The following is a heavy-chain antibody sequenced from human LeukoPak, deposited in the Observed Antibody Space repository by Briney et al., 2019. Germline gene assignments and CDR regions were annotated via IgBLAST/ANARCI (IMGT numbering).Heavy chain of an antibody. Sequence: GGSLRLSCAASGFTFSDHYMDWVRQAPGKGLEWVARSADKTNSYTTLYAASVKGTFTLSRYHSKDSLYLQMNSLKSEDMAVYYCVRGFNSFDMWSQGTMVTVSS. CDR1: GFTFSDHY. CDR2: SADKTNSYTT. V-gene: IGHV3-72*01. J-gene: IGHJ3*02. CDR3: VRGFNSFDM.